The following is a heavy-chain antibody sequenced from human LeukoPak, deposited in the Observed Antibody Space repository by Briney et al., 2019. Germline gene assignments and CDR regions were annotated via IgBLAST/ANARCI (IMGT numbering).Heavy chain of an antibody. CDR3: TRGYFSGWSDWFDP. D-gene: IGHD2-15*01. V-gene: IGHV4-59*01. J-gene: IGHJ5*02. CDR1: GGSINSYY. CDR2: TYHSGGT. Sequence: SETLSLTCTVSGGSINSYYWGWIRQPPGKTLEWIGSTYHSGGTNYNPSLKSRVIISVDTSKNQFSLKLTSLTAADTAVYYCTRGYFSGWSDWFDPWGQGTLVTVSS.